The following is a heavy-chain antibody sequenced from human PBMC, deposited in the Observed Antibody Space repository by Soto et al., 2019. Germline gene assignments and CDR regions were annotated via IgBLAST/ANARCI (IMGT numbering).Heavy chain of an antibody. CDR2: TYYRSKWIY. CDR1: GDSVSSSSAA. D-gene: IGHD3-16*01. Sequence: PSQTLSLTCDISGDSVSSSSAAWDWIRQSPSRGLEWLGRTYYRSKWIYEYTVSMESRITINPDTSKNQFSLHIYSVTPEDTAVYYCAGVVWFRGMDVWGQGTPVTVSS. V-gene: IGHV6-1*01. J-gene: IGHJ6*02. CDR3: AGVVWFRGMDV.